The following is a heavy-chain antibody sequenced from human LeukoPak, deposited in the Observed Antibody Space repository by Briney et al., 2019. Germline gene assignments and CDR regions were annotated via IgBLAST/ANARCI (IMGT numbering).Heavy chain of an antibody. Sequence: PSETLSLTCVVYGGSFSGYYWSGIRQSPGKGPEGVGEIDQSGTTNYNPSLKSQVRISVDTSKQQFSLTLTSMTAADTAVYYCARVPHYYFGYGYFDSWGQGTLVTVSS. CDR2: IDQSGTT. V-gene: IGHV4-34*01. J-gene: IGHJ4*02. CDR1: GGSFSGYY. D-gene: IGHD3-10*01. CDR3: ARVPHYYFGYGYFDS.